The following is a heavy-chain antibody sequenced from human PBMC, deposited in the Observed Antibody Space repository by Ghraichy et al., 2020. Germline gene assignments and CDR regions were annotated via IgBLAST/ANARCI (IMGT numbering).Heavy chain of an antibody. D-gene: IGHD3-9*01. Sequence: GESLRLSCAASGFTFSSYAMSWVRQAPGKGLEWVSAISGSGGSTYYADSVKGRFTISRDNSKNTLYLQMNSLRAEDTAVYYCAKVHYDILTGYYTGGNYYYYGMDVWGQGTTVTVSS. J-gene: IGHJ6*02. V-gene: IGHV3-23*01. CDR3: AKVHYDILTGYYTGGNYYYYGMDV. CDR2: ISGSGGST. CDR1: GFTFSSYA.